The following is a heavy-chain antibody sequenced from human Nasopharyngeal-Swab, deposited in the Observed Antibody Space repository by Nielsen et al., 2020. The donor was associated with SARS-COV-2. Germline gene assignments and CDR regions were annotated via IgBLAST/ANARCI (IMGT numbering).Heavy chain of an antibody. CDR2: ISSGSII. V-gene: IGHV3-69-1*01. J-gene: IGHJ4*02. CDR3: ARDRYGRYYYESSGYSHLFDY. Sequence: GESLKISCAASGFTFSDYYMTWIRQAPGKGLEWVSYISSGSIIYYADSVKGRFTISRDNAKNSLYLQMNSLRDEDTAVYYCARDRYGRYYYESSGYSHLFDYWGQGTLVTVSS. CDR1: GFTFSDYY. D-gene: IGHD3-22*01.